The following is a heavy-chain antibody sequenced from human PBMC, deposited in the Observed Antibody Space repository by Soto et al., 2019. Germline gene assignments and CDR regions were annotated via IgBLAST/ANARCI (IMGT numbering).Heavy chain of an antibody. CDR2: ISPHNGNT. CDR3: XXXXXXXARCYSXDY. J-gene: IGHJ4*02. Sequence: QVQLVQSGAEVKKPGASVKVSCKASGYTFTTYGISWVRQAPGQGLEWMAWISPHNGNTNYAQRLQGRVTMTTDTSTSTAYMELRSLRSDDTAXXXXXXXXXXXARCYSXDYWGQGTLVTXSS. D-gene: IGHD2-2*01. CDR1: GYTFTTYG. V-gene: IGHV1-18*01.